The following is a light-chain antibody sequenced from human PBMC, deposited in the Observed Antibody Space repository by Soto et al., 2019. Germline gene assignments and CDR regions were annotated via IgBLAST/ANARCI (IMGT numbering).Light chain of an antibody. J-gene: IGLJ2*01. V-gene: IGLV2-14*03. CDR1: SSDVGDYNY. CDR3: SSYTSSSTQV. Sequence: QSALTQAASVSGSPGQSITISCTGTSSDVGDYNYVSWYQQHPGKAPKLMIYDVSNRPSGVSNRFSGSKSGNTASLTISGLQAEDEADYYCSSYTSSSTQVFGGGTKLIVL. CDR2: DVS.